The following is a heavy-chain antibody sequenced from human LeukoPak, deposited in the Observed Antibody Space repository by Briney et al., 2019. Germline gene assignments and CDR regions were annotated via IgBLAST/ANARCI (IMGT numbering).Heavy chain of an antibody. CDR2: INHSGST. CDR1: GGSFSGYY. V-gene: IGHV4-34*01. Sequence: PSETLSLTCAVYGGSFSGYYWSWIRQPPGKGLEWIGEINHSGSTNYNPSLKSRVTISVDTSKNQFSLKLSSVTAADTAVYHCARGPPNYYDPVEDWFDPWGQGTLVTVSS. J-gene: IGHJ5*02. D-gene: IGHD3-22*01. CDR3: ARGPPNYYDPVEDWFDP.